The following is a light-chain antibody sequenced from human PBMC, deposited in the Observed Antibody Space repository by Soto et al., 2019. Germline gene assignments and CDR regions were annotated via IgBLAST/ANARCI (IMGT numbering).Light chain of an antibody. CDR1: QSVSSY. CDR2: DAS. CDR3: QQRLNWPPLT. J-gene: IGKJ4*01. V-gene: IGKV3-11*01. Sequence: EIVLTQSPATLSLSPGERATLSCRASQSVSSYLAWYQQKPGQAPRLLIYDASNRATGIPARFSGSRSGTDFTPTISSLEPEAFAVYYCQQRLNWPPLTFGGGTKVEIK.